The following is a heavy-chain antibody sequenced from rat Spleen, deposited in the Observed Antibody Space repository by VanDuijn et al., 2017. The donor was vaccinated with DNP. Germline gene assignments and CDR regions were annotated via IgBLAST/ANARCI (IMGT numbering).Heavy chain of an antibody. V-gene: IGHV5-27*01. CDR3: TTGIRNTEPFDY. D-gene: IGHD1-11*01. Sequence: EVQLVESGGGFVQPGRSLKLSCAASGFTFCNYGMAWVRQAPTKGLEWVASITNSGGSTYYRDSVKGRFTISRDNAKSTLYLQMDSLRSEDTATYYCTTGIRNTEPFDYWGQGVTVTVSS. CDR2: ITNSGGST. CDR1: GFTFCNYG. J-gene: IGHJ2*01.